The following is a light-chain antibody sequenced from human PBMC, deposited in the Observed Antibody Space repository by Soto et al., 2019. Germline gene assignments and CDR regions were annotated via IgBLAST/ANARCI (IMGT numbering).Light chain of an antibody. CDR3: QQYGSSPFT. CDR1: QTVRNNY. J-gene: IGKJ3*01. Sequence: EIVLTQSPATLSLSPGERATLSCRASQTVRNNYLAWYQQKPGQAPRLLIYGASSRATGIPDRFSGSGSGTDFTLTISRLEPEDFAVYYCQQYGSSPFTFGPGTKVDIK. V-gene: IGKV3-20*01. CDR2: GAS.